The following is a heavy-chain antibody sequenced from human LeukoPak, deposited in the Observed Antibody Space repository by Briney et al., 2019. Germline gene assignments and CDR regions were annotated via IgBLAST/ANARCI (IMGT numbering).Heavy chain of an antibody. CDR1: GFMFSSYT. CDR2: ISSSSNI. J-gene: IGHJ4*02. CDR3: ARGDCSGGSCYLSLTTIDY. V-gene: IGHV3-21*01. D-gene: IGHD2-15*01. Sequence: GGSLRLSCAASGFMFSSYTMNWVRQAPGKGLEWVSSISSSSNINYADSVKGRFTISRDNAKNSLYLQMNSLRAEDTAVYYCARGDCSGGSCYLSLTTIDYWGQGTLVTVSS.